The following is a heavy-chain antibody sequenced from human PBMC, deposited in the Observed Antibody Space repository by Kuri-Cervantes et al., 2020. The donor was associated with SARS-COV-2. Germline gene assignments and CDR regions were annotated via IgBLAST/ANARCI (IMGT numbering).Heavy chain of an antibody. Sequence: LSRTVSGGSISSSSYYWGWIRQPPGKGLEWIGSIYYSGSTYYNPSLKSRVTISVDTSKNQFSLKLSSVTAADTAVYYCARDDYGGNSIDYWGQGTLVTVSS. CDR3: ARDDYGGNSIDY. CDR1: GGSISSSSYY. D-gene: IGHD4-23*01. CDR2: IYYSGST. J-gene: IGHJ4*02. V-gene: IGHV4-39*02.